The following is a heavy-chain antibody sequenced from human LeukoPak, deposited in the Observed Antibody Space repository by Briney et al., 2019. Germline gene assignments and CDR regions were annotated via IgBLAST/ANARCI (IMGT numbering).Heavy chain of an antibody. V-gene: IGHV4-34*01. D-gene: IGHD6-19*01. CDR3: ARRHRSGWYYFDY. CDR2: INHSGST. Sequence: TSETLSLTCAVYGGSFSGYYWSWIRQPPGKGLEWIGEINHSGSTSYNPSLKSRVTISVDTSKNQFSLKLSSVTAADTAVYYCARRHRSGWYYFDYWGQGTLVTVSS. J-gene: IGHJ4*02. CDR1: GGSFSGYY.